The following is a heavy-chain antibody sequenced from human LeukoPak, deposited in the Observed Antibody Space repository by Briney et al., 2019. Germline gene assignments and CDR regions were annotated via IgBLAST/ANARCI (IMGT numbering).Heavy chain of an antibody. D-gene: IGHD2-2*01. V-gene: IGHV3-48*03. CDR2: ISSSGSTI. Sequence: PGGSLRLSCAASGFTFSSYEMNWVRQAPGKGLEWVSYISSSGSTIYYADSVKGRFTISRDNAKNPLYLQMNSLRAEDTAVYYCAIDIVVVPAATDDYWGQGTLVTVSS. J-gene: IGHJ4*02. CDR1: GFTFSSYE. CDR3: AIDIVVVPAATDDY.